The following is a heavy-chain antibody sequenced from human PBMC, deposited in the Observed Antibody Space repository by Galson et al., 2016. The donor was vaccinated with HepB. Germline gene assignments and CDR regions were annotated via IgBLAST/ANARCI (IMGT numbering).Heavy chain of an antibody. J-gene: IGHJ6*02. Sequence: SLRLSCAASGFTFSSYAMHWVRQAPGKGLERVAAIWYDGSNKYYVDSVKGRFTISRDSSKNVLYLQMNSLRAEDTAVYYCARDLENFYWGSGLDVWGQGTTVTVSS. CDR3: ARDLENFYWGSGLDV. V-gene: IGHV3-33*01. CDR1: GFTFSSYA. D-gene: IGHD3-16*01. CDR2: IWYDGSNK.